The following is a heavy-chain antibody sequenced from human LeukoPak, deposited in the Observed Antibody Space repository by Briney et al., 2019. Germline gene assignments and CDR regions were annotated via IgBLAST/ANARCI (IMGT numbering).Heavy chain of an antibody. V-gene: IGHV3-66*01. J-gene: IGHJ6*03. D-gene: IGHD6-13*01. Sequence: PGGSLRLSCAASGFTVSSNYMSWVRQAPGKGLEWVSVIYSGGSTYYADSVKGRFTISRDNSKNTLYLQMNSLRAEDTAVYYCARTIAAAGTYYYYYYMDVWGKGTTVTISS. CDR2: IYSGGST. CDR1: GFTVSSNY. CDR3: ARTIAAAGTYYYYYYMDV.